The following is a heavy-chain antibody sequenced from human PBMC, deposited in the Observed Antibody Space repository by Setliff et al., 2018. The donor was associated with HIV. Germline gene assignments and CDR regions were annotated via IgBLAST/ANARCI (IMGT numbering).Heavy chain of an antibody. CDR3: ARDRAGDAFDI. J-gene: IGHJ3*02. D-gene: IGHD3-10*01. CDR2: ISPDNGNT. Sequence: GASVKVSCKASGYIFLNYDITWVRQAPGQGLEWMGWISPDNGNTNYAQKLQGRVTMTTDTSTSTAYMELRSLRSDDTAVYYCARDRAGDAFDIWGQGTMVTVSS. V-gene: IGHV1-18*04. CDR1: GYIFLNYD.